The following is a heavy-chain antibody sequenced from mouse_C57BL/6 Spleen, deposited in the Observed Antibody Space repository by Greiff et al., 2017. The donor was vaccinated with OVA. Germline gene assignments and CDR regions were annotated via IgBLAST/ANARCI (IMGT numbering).Heavy chain of an antibody. CDR2: IDPSDSYT. J-gene: IGHJ1*03. CDR1: GYTFTSYW. V-gene: IGHV1-69*01. Sequence: QVQLQQSGAELVMPGASVKLSCKASGYTFTSYWMHWVKQRPGQGLEWIGEIDPSDSYTNYNQKFKGKSTLTVDKSSSTAYMQLSSLTSEDSAVYYCARSSYSNYDWYFDVWGTGTTVTVSS. D-gene: IGHD2-5*01. CDR3: ARSSYSNYDWYFDV.